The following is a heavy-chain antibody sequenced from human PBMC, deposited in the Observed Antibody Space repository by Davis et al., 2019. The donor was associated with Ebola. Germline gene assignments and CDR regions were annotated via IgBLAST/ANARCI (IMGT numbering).Heavy chain of an antibody. CDR3: ARDPTVTPLDY. D-gene: IGHD4-17*01. J-gene: IGHJ4*02. V-gene: IGHV1-69*04. Sequence: AALVKVSCKASGGTFSSYAISWVRQAPGQGLEWMGRIIPILGIANYAQKFQGRVTITADKSTSTAYMELSSLRSEDTAVYYCARDPTVTPLDYWGQGTLVTVSS. CDR1: GGTFSSYA. CDR2: IIPILGIA.